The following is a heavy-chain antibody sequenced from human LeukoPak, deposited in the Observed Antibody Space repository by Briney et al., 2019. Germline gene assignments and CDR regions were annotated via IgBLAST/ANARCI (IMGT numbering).Heavy chain of an antibody. D-gene: IGHD6-13*01. Sequence: SETLSLTCNVSGGSISSYYWSWIRQPPGKGLEWIGYIYYSGSTDYNPSLKSRVAMSVDTSKNHFSLNLSSVTAADTAVYYCATYSSSRYYYGLDVWGQGTTVTVSS. V-gene: IGHV4-59*01. CDR1: GGSISSYY. J-gene: IGHJ6*02. CDR2: IYYSGST. CDR3: ATYSSSRYYYGLDV.